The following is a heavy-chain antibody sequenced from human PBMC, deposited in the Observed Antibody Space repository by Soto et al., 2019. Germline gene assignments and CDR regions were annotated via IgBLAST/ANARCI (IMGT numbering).Heavy chain of an antibody. V-gene: IGHV3-48*01. CDR1: GFTFSSYS. CDR2: ISSSSSTI. D-gene: IGHD3-22*01. CDR3: APHSGYDDY. Sequence: EVQLVESGGGLVQPGGSLRLSCAASGFTFSSYSMNWFRQAPGKGLERVSYISSSSSTIYYADSVKGRFTISIDTAKNSLYLQMNSLRAEDTAVYYCAPHSGYDDYWGQGTLVTVSS. J-gene: IGHJ4*02.